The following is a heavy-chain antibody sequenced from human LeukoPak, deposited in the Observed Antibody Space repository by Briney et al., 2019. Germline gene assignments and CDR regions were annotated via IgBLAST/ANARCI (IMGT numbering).Heavy chain of an antibody. CDR3: ARDIRPRIAVAGPNWFDP. V-gene: IGHV1-18*04. Sequence: ASVKVSCKASGYTFTSYGISWVRQAPGQGLEWMGWISAYNGNTNYAQKLQGRVTMTTDTSTSTAYMELRSLRSDDTAVYYCARDIRPRIAVAGPNWFDPWGQGTLVTVSS. CDR1: GYTFTSYG. CDR2: ISAYNGNT. J-gene: IGHJ5*02. D-gene: IGHD6-19*01.